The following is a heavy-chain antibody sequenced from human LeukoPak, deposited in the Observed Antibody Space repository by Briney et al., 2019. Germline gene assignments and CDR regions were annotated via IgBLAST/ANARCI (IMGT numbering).Heavy chain of an antibody. V-gene: IGHV4-34*01. CDR1: GGSFSGYY. D-gene: IGHD1-26*01. Sequence: SETLSLTCAVYGGSFSGYYWSWIRQPPGKGLEWIGGINHSGSTNYNPSLKSRVTISVDTSKNQFSLKLSSVTAADTAVYYCARGRELLRYYYYYMDVWGKGTTVTVSS. CDR3: ARGRELLRYYYYYMDV. J-gene: IGHJ6*03. CDR2: INHSGST.